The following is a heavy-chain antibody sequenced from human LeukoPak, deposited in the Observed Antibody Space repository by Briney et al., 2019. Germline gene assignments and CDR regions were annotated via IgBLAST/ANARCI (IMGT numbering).Heavy chain of an antibody. CDR1: GGSISSYY. CDR3: ARGRRYYDSSGYYRIAFDI. CDR2: IYDSGST. J-gene: IGHJ3*02. D-gene: IGHD3-22*01. Sequence: PSETLSLTCTVSGGSISSYYWSWIRQPPGKGLEWIGYIYDSGSTNYNPSLKSRVTISVDTSKNQFSLKLSSVTAADTAVYYCARGRRYYDSSGYYRIAFDIWGQGTMVTVSS. V-gene: IGHV4-59*01.